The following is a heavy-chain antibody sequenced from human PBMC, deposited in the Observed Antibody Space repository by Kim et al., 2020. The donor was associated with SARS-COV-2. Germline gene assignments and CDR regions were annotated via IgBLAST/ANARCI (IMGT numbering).Heavy chain of an antibody. Sequence: VKGRFTISRDDSKNTLYLQMNSLKTDDTAVYYCTTDGVWELLADEYYFDYWGQGTLVTVSS. CDR3: TTDGVWELLADEYYFDY. J-gene: IGHJ4*02. V-gene: IGHV3-15*01. D-gene: IGHD1-26*01.